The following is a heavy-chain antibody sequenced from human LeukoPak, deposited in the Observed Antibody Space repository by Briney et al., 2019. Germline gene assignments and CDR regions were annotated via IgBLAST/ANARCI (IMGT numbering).Heavy chain of an antibody. Sequence: GGSLRLSCAASGFTFSNYAMSWVRQTPGRGLEWVSTISDSGASTYYADSVKGRFTISRDNSKNTLYLQMNSLRDEDTAVYYCAKVPYSDYGAGRPPFMDVWGQGTTVAISS. CDR3: AKVPYSDYGAGRPPFMDV. J-gene: IGHJ6*02. CDR2: ISDSGAST. V-gene: IGHV3-23*01. D-gene: IGHD3-10*01. CDR1: GFTFSNYA.